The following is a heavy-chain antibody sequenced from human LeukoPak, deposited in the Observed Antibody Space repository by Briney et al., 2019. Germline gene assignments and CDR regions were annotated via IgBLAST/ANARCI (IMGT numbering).Heavy chain of an antibody. D-gene: IGHD2/OR15-2a*01. V-gene: IGHV3-30*03. CDR2: ISYDGSSK. J-gene: IGHJ4*02. Sequence: PGRSLRLSCAASGFTFSSYGMHWVRQAPGKGLEWVAVISYDGSSKYYIDSVKGRFTISRDNSKNTLYLQMNSLRAEDTAVYYWARGENSKTYPVSGYWGQGTLVTVSS. CDR1: GFTFSSYG. CDR3: ARGENSKTYPVSGY.